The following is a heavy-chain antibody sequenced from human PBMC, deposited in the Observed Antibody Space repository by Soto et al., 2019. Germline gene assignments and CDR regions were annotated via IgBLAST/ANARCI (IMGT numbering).Heavy chain of an antibody. CDR3: VRVIESSWYADL. D-gene: IGHD2-21*01. J-gene: IGHJ2*01. CDR1: GGSVRNASFY. V-gene: IGHV4-61*03. Sequence: QVQLQESGPGLVKPSETLSLTCSVSGGSVRNASFYWTWIRQAPGTGLAYIGYIFYTGVTNYTPSLSSRVTISLDTSKNHFSLKLNSMTAADTAVYYCVRVIESSWYADLWGRGTLVTVSA. CDR2: IFYTGVT.